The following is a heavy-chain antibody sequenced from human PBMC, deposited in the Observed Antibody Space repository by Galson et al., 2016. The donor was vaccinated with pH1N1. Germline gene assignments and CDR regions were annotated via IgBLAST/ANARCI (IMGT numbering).Heavy chain of an antibody. D-gene: IGHD3-3*01. CDR2: IYWDDAK. CDR3: AQRCYFSIGHYAGDDGLYP. V-gene: IGHV2-5*02. J-gene: IGHJ5*02. Sequence: PALVTPTQTLTLTCTFSGFSLNTRGVGVGWIRQPPGKALEWLALIYWDDAKRYSPSLRTRLTITKDTSKNQVVLTMTNMDPVDTATYKCAQRCYFSIGHYAGDDGLYPWGEGTLLTVST. CDR1: GFSLNTRGVG.